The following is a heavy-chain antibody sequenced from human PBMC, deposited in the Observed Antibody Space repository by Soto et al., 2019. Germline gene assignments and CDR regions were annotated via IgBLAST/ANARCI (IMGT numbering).Heavy chain of an antibody. J-gene: IGHJ6*03. D-gene: IGHD3-3*01. CDR3: AKEDYWNPEFSYYYYMDV. CDR1: GLTFSSYA. V-gene: IGHV3-23*01. Sequence: GGSLRLSCAASGLTFSSYAMSWVRQAPGQGLEWVSVISGNSDNTYYADSVKGRFTISRDNSKNTLFLQMNSLRAEDTAVYYCAKEDYWNPEFSYYYYMDVWGKGTTVTVSS. CDR2: ISGNSDNT.